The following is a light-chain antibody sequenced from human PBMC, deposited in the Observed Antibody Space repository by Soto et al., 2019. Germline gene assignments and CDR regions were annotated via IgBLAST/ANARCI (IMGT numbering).Light chain of an antibody. J-gene: IGLJ1*01. CDR1: SSNIGGYNV. Sequence: QSVLTQPASVSGSPGQSITISCSGTSSNIGGYNVVSWYHQHPGKAPKVIVYEGIKRHSGVSDRFSGSTSGSTASLTISGLQAEDEAEYYCCSYVGATTYVFGSGTKVTVL. V-gene: IGLV2-23*01. CDR2: EGI. CDR3: CSYVGATTYV.